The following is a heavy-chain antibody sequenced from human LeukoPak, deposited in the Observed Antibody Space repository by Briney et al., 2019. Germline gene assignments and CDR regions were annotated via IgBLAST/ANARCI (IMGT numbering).Heavy chain of an antibody. CDR1: GGSISSGGYS. D-gene: IGHD2-2*01. V-gene: IGHV4-61*08. CDR2: IYYSGST. J-gene: IGHJ4*02. Sequence: PSETLSLTCAVSGGSISSGGYSWSWIRQPPGKGLEWIGYIYYSGSTNYNPSLKSRVTISVDTSKNQFSLKLSSVTAADTAVYYCARVGAYDSTEDYFDYWGQGTLVTVSS. CDR3: ARVGAYDSTEDYFDY.